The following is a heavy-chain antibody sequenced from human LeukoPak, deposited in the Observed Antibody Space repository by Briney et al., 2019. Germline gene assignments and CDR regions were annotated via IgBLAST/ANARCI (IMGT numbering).Heavy chain of an antibody. CDR1: GFPFSSYS. D-gene: IGHD6-19*01. J-gene: IGHJ4*02. CDR3: ARAIFSRGWYLVDY. CDR2: ISTRIDYM. Sequence: GGSLRLSCAASGFPFSSYSMNRVRRAPGRGLEWVSSISTRIDYMYYADSVKGRFTISRDNAKNSLYLQMNSLRAEDTAVYYCARAIFSRGWYLVDYWGQGTLVTVPS. V-gene: IGHV3-21*01.